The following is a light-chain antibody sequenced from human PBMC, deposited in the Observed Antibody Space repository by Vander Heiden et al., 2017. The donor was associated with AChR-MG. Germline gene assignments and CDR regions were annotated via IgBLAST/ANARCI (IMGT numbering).Light chain of an antibody. V-gene: IGLV3-21*04. CDR1: NIGSKS. J-gene: IGLJ1*01. Sequence: SYVLTQPPSVSVAPGKTARITCGGNNIGSKSVHWYQQKPGQAPVLVIYYDSDRPSGTPERFSGSNSGNTATLTISRVEAGDEADYYCQVWDTSSDHSEVFGTGTKV. CDR3: QVWDTSSDHSEV. CDR2: YDS.